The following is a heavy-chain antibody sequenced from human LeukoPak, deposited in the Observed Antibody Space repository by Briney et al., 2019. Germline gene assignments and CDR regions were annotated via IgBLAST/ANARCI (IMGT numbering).Heavy chain of an antibody. CDR3: ARAVNQYYYDSSGYPGYYFDY. D-gene: IGHD3-22*01. V-gene: IGHV5-51*01. Sequence: ASVKVSCKVSGYTLTELSMHWVRQAPGKGLEWMGIIYPGDSDTRYSPSFQGQVTISADKSISTAYLQWSSLKASDTAMYYCARAVNQYYYDSSGYPGYYFDYWGQGTLVTVSS. CDR1: GYTLTELS. CDR2: IYPGDSDT. J-gene: IGHJ4*02.